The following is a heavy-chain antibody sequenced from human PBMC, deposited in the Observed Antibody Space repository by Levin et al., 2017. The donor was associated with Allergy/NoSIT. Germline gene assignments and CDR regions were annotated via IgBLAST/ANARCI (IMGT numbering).Heavy chain of an antibody. CDR1: GFSLSTSRMA. CDR3: ARDDWGFFDY. J-gene: IGHJ4*02. D-gene: IGHD7-27*01. V-gene: IGHV2-5*01. CDR2: IYWNNDK. Sequence: QTLSLTCTFSGFSLSTSRMAVGWIRQPPGKALEWLALIYWNNDKYYSSSLKRRLTINKDTSKNQVVLTMTNMDPVDTGTYYCARDDWGFFDYWGQGALVTVSS.